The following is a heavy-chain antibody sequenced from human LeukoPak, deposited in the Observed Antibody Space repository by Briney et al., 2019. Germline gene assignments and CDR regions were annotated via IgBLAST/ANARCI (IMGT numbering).Heavy chain of an antibody. CDR3: ASRIAAAGGVDY. CDR1: GYTFTSYT. Sequence: ASVKVSCKSSGYTFTSYTITWVRQPPGQGLEWMGWISAYNGNTNYTQKLQGRVTMTTDTSSSTAYMELRSLGSDDTAVYYCASRIAAAGGVDYWGQGTLVTVSS. D-gene: IGHD6-13*01. J-gene: IGHJ4*02. V-gene: IGHV1-18*01. CDR2: ISAYNGNT.